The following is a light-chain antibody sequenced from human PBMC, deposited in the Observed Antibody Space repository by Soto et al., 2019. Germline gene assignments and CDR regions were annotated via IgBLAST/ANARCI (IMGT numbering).Light chain of an antibody. V-gene: IGKV3-20*01. CDR3: QVYGILPWT. CDR2: SIS. CDR1: QRFGSSN. Sequence: EIVLTQSPGTLSLSLGERGTLSCRASQRFGSSNLAWYQQKPGQAPRLLIYSISSRATGIPDRFSGSGSGTDFTLTISGLQPEDFALYYCQVYGILPWTFGQGTKV. J-gene: IGKJ1*01.